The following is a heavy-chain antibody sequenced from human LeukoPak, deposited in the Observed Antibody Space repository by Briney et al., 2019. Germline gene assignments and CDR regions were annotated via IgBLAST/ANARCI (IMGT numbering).Heavy chain of an antibody. CDR2: IYAGGNT. V-gene: IGHV4-4*09. D-gene: IGHD1-1*01. CDR1: GGSIGAYY. J-gene: IGHJ4*02. CDR3: ARGVSGLWIAFDY. Sequence: SETLSLTCTVSGGSIGAYYWTWIRQSPGRGLEGIGYIYAGGNTRYNSSLESRVPISVDTSKNQFSLTLNTVTAADTAAYYCARGVSGLWIAFDYWGQGSLVTVSS.